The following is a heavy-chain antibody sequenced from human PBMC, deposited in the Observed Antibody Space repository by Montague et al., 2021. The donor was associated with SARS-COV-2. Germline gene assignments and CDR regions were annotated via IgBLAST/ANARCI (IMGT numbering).Heavy chain of an antibody. D-gene: IGHD4-17*01. CDR1: GFTFSSYW. Sequence: SLRLSCAASGFTFSSYWMHWVRQAPGKGLVWVSRINSDGSSTRFADSVKGRFTISRDNAKNTLYLQMNSLRAEDTAVYYCARDTVSDYGDSGDYWGQGTLVTASS. J-gene: IGHJ4*02. CDR3: ARDTVSDYGDSGDY. V-gene: IGHV3-74*01. CDR2: INSDGSST.